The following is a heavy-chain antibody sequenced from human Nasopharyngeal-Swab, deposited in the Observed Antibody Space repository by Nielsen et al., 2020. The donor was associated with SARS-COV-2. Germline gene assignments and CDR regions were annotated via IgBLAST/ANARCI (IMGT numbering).Heavy chain of an antibody. J-gene: IGHJ6*03. D-gene: IGHD3-9*01. CDR2: IWYDGGNK. CDR3: ARFGLYDTLTGDYSHYYMDV. Sequence: WIRQPPGKGLEWVAVIWYDGGNKFYADSVKGRFAIYRDNSENTLCLQMNSLRAEDTAVYYCARFGLYDTLTGDYSHYYMDVWGKGTTVTVSS. V-gene: IGHV3-33*01.